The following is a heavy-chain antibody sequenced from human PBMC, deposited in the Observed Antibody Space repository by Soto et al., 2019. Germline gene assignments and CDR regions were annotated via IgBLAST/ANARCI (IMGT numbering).Heavy chain of an antibody. D-gene: IGHD1-26*01. J-gene: IGHJ4*02. CDR2: INSDGSTT. Sequence: EVQLVESGGGLVQPGGSLRLSCVVSEFTFSSSWMHWVRQGPGKGLVWVSRINSDGSTTNYADSVKGRFTTPRDNAKNMLVLQMSRLRAEDTALYYCVTGWADYWGQGTLVTVSS. CDR1: EFTFSSSW. V-gene: IGHV3-74*01. CDR3: VTGWADY.